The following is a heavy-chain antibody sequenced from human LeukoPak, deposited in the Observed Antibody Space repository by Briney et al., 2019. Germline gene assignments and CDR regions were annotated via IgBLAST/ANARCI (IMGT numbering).Heavy chain of an antibody. D-gene: IGHD3-16*02. CDR2: INPSGGST. CDR3: AREGGVNRLIQGWFDP. CDR1: GYTITSYY. V-gene: IGHV1-46*01. J-gene: IGHJ5*02. Sequence: ASVKVSCKASGYTITSYYMHWVRQAPGQGLEWMGIINPSGGSTSYAQKFQGRVTMTRDTSTSTVYMELSSLRSEDTAVYYCAREGGVNRLIQGWFDPWGQGTLVTVSS.